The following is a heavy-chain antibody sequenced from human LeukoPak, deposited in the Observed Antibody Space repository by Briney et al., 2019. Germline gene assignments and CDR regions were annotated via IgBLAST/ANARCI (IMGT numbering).Heavy chain of an antibody. V-gene: IGHV3-53*05. CDR2: IYSGGST. CDR1: GFTVSSTY. D-gene: IGHD6-19*01. CDR3: ARVRLGSGWSLFDF. Sequence: GGSLILSCAASGFTVSSTYMTWVRQAPVKGLEWVSVIYSGGSTYYADSVKGRFTISRDNSKNTLYLQMNSLRAEDTAVYYCARVRLGSGWSLFDFWGQGTPVTVSS. J-gene: IGHJ4*02.